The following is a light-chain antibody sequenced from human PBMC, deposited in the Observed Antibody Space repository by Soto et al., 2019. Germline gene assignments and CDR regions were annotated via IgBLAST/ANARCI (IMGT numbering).Light chain of an antibody. J-gene: IGLJ2*01. Sequence: SYELTQPLSVSVALEQTASITCGGINIGSKSVHWYQQKPGQAPVLVIYRDADRPSGIPDRFSGSNSGNTATLTVSRAQAGDEADYCCQVWDSSTVVFGGGTKLTVL. CDR1: NIGSKS. CDR2: RDA. CDR3: QVWDSSTVV. V-gene: IGLV3-9*01.